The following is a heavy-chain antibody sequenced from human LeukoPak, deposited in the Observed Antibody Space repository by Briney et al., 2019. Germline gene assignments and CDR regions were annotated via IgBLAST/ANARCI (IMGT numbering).Heavy chain of an antibody. CDR2: ISYDGSNK. Sequence: PGGSLRLSCAASGFTFSSYGMHWVRQAPGKGLEWVAVISYDGSNKYYADSVKGRFTISRDNSKNSLYLQMNSLRAEDTGAYYCARDLYFDYWGQGTLVTVSS. CDR3: ARDLYFDY. CDR1: GFTFSSYG. V-gene: IGHV3-30*19. J-gene: IGHJ4*02.